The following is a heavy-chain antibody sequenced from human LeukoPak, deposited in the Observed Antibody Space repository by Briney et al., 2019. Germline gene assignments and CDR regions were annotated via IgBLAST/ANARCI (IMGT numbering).Heavy chain of an antibody. D-gene: IGHD3-10*01. Sequence: SETLSLPCTVSGASISTYYWDWMRQAPGKGPEWIGYVHYRGTTSYNPSLWSRVTISLDTSNYPFSLKLTSVTAADTAVYYCGRHGYDSGSDHILWGQGTLVTVSS. J-gene: IGHJ4*02. CDR1: GASISTYY. V-gene: IGHV4-59*08. CDR3: GRHGYDSGSDHIL. CDR2: VHYRGTT.